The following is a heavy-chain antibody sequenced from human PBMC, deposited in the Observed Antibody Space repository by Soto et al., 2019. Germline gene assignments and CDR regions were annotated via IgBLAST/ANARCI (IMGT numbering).Heavy chain of an antibody. CDR2: ISWDGSST. J-gene: IGHJ6*02. D-gene: IGHD3-10*01. CDR1: GFTFDDYT. Sequence: GGSLRLSCAASGFTFDDYTMHWVRQPPGQGLEWVSLISWDGSSTYYADSVKGRFTISRDNSKNSLYLQMNSLRTEDTALYYCAKAGYYGSGSYWAHYGMDVWGQGTTVTVSS. CDR3: AKAGYYGSGSYWAHYGMDV. V-gene: IGHV3-43*01.